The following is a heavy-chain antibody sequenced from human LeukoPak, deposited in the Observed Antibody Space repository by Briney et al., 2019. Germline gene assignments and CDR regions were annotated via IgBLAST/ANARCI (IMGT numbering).Heavy chain of an antibody. J-gene: IGHJ4*02. Sequence: SETLSLTCTVSGGSISSYYWSWIRQPPGKGLEWIGYIYYSGSTNYNPSLKSRVTVSVDTSKNQFSLKLSSVTAADTAVYYCAKTLYGSGSYYFDYWGQGTLVTVSS. D-gene: IGHD3-10*01. CDR2: IYYSGST. CDR3: AKTLYGSGSYYFDY. V-gene: IGHV4-59*01. CDR1: GGSISSYY.